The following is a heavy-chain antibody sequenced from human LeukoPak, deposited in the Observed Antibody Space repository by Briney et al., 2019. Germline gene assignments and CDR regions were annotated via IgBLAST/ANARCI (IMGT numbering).Heavy chain of an antibody. CDR3: ARGPPTIVVVITTGDFDS. J-gene: IGHJ4*02. CDR1: GYTFTGYY. V-gene: IGHV1-2*02. D-gene: IGHD3-22*01. CDR2: INPNSGGT. Sequence: GASVKVSCKASGYTFTGYYIRWMRQAPGQGLEWMGWINPNSGGTNYAQKFQGRVTMTRDTSISTAYMELRRLRSDDRAVYYCARGPPTIVVVITTGDFDSWGQGTLVTVSS.